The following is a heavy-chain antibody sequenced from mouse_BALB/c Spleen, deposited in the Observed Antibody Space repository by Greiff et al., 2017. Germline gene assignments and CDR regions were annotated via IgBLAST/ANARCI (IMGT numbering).Heavy chain of an antibody. CDR1: GFNIKDYY. Sequence: VQLQQSGAELVRSGASVKLSCTASGFNIKDYYMHWVKQRPEQGLEWIGWIDPENGDTEYAPKFQGKATMTADTSSNTAYLQLSSLTSEDTAVYCCSPCGYGLFDYWGQGTTLTVSS. D-gene: IGHD2-2*01. J-gene: IGHJ2*01. V-gene: IGHV14-4*02. CDR3: SPCGYGLFDY. CDR2: IDPENGDT.